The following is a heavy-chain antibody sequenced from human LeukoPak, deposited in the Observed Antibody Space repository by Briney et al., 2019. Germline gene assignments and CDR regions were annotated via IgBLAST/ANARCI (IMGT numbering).Heavy chain of an antibody. Sequence: SVKVSCKASGGTFSSYAISWVRQAPGQGLGWMGGIIPIFGTANYAQKFQGRVTITADESTSTAYMELSSLRSEDTAVYYCAILPDYYDSSGYYYLPYWGQGTLVTVSS. J-gene: IGHJ4*02. D-gene: IGHD3-22*01. CDR2: IIPIFGTA. CDR3: AILPDYYDSSGYYYLPY. CDR1: GGTFSSYA. V-gene: IGHV1-69*01.